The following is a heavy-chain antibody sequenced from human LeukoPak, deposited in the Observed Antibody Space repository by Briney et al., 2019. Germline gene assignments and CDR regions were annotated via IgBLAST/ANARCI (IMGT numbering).Heavy chain of an antibody. CDR1: GFTFDDYA. V-gene: IGHV3-9*01. J-gene: IGHJ4*02. D-gene: IGHD6-6*01. CDR3: TKDGGRGLAARYYMGHFDY. CDR2: ISWNSGSI. Sequence: SLRLSCAASGFTFDDYAMHWVRQAPGKGLEWVSGISWNSGSIGYADSVKGRFTISRDNAKNSLYLQMNSLRAEDTALYYCTKDGGRGLAARYYMGHFDYWGQGTLVTVSS.